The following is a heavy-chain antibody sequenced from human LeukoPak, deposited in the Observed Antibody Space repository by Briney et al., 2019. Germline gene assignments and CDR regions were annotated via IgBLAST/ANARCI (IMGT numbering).Heavy chain of an antibody. D-gene: IGHD5-12*01. J-gene: IGHJ5*02. CDR1: GFTFSSYW. CDR3: AKGGVYSGYAFDP. CDR2: INTDGSST. Sequence: GGSLRLSCAASGFTFSSYWMHWVRQAPGKGLVWVSRINTDGSSTNYADSVKGRFTISRDNAKNTLYLQMNSLRAEDTAVYYCAKGGVYSGYAFDPWGQGTLVTVSS. V-gene: IGHV3-74*01.